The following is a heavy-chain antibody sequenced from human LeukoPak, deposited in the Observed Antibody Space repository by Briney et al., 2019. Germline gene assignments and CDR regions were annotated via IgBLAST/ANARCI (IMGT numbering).Heavy chain of an antibody. CDR2: ISGSGGGT. CDR3: AKDYAGGWPKRGMDV. D-gene: IGHD3-16*01. Sequence: GGSLRLSCAVSGFTFSSYAMSWVRQAPGKGLEWVSAISGSGGGTFYADSVRGRFAISRDNAKNTVYLQMNSLRDEDTAVYYCAKDYAGGWPKRGMDVWGKGATVTVSS. CDR1: GFTFSSYA. V-gene: IGHV3-23*01. J-gene: IGHJ6*03.